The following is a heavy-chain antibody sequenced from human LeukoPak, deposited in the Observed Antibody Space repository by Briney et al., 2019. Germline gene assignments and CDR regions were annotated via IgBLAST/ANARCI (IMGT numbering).Heavy chain of an antibody. D-gene: IGHD2-2*01. CDR1: GGPISSGSYY. V-gene: IGHV4-39*07. CDR3: ARVGRYCSSTSCYWGWFDP. CDR2: IYYSGST. Sequence: PSETLSLTCTVSGGPISSGSYYWGWIRQPPGKGLEWIGSIYYSGSTYYNSSLKSRVTMSIDTSKNQFSLKLSSVTAADTAVYYCARVGRYCSSTSCYWGWFDPWGQGTLVTVSS. J-gene: IGHJ5*02.